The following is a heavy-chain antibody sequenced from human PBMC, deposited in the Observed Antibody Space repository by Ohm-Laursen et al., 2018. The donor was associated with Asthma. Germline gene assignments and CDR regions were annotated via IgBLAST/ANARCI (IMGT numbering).Heavy chain of an antibody. J-gene: IGHJ4*02. D-gene: IGHD2-2*01. CDR3: ATLSWYASQF. CDR1: GFTFSSYG. Sequence: SLRLSCAASGFTFSSYGMHWVRQAPGKGLEWVAGIRWNSDSTGYVDSVKGRFTISRDNAKNSLYLQMSSLRGEDTAIYYCATLSWYASQFWGQGTLVTVSS. CDR2: IRWNSDST. V-gene: IGHV3-9*01.